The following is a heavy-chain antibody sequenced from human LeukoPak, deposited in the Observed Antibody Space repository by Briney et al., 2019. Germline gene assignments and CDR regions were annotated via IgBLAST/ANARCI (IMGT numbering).Heavy chain of an antibody. J-gene: IGHJ3*02. V-gene: IGHV1-46*01. CDR3: ARVRRDGYNSASKVGGAFDI. CDR2: INPSGGST. Sequence: ASVKVSCKASGYTFTSYYMHWVRQAPGQGLEWMGIINPSGGSTSYAQKFQGRVTMTRDTSTSTVYMELSSLRSEDTAVYYCARVRRDGYNSASKVGGAFDIWGQETMVTVSS. CDR1: GYTFTSYY. D-gene: IGHD5-24*01.